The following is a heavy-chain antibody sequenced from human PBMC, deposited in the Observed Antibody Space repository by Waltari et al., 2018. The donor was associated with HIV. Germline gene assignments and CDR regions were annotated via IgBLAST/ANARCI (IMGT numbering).Heavy chain of an antibody. CDR1: GDSVTSGGLF. D-gene: IGHD2-21*02. Sequence: QVQLQESGPGLVKPSETLSLTCSVSGDSVTSGGLFWNWIRQSPGNGLEWVGYSSYNGITNYNPSLRSRLTRSLDTSKNQFSLKLNAATAADTAVYYCASGTYCGGDCYFFFDSWGQGTLVPVSS. V-gene: IGHV4-61*08. J-gene: IGHJ5*01. CDR2: SSYNGIT. CDR3: ASGTYCGGDCYFFFDS.